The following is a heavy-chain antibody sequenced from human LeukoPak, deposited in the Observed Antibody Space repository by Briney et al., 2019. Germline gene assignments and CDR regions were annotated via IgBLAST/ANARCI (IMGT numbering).Heavy chain of an antibody. Sequence: PGGSLRLSCAPSGFSFSSYAMHWVRQAPGKGLEWVAVISYDGNNKYYADSVKGRFTISRDNSKSTLFLQMNSLRAEDTAVYYCAKEGGYSYGLYGMDVWGQGTTVTVSS. V-gene: IGHV3-30-3*01. CDR2: ISYDGNNK. CDR3: AKEGGYSYGLYGMDV. D-gene: IGHD5-18*01. J-gene: IGHJ6*02. CDR1: GFSFSSYA.